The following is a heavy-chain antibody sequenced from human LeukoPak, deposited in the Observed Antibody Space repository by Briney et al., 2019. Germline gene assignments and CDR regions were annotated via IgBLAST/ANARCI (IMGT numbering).Heavy chain of an antibody. Sequence: PSEPLSLTCTVSGGSISSRSYYWAWIRQPPGKGLEWIGSIYYSGSTYYNPSLKSRVTISVDTSKIQFSLKLSSVTAADTAVYYCARLLRDYGDYPIDYWGQGTLVTVSS. CDR1: GGSISSRSYY. D-gene: IGHD4-17*01. CDR3: ARLLRDYGDYPIDY. CDR2: IYYSGST. J-gene: IGHJ4*02. V-gene: IGHV4-39*01.